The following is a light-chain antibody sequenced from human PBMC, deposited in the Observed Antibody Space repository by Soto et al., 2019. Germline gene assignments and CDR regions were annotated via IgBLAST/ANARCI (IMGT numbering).Light chain of an antibody. Sequence: ILMTQSPSTLSVSPGERATLSCRASQSVSSNLAWYQQKPGQAPRLLIYGVSNRATGIPDRFSGSGSGTDFTLTISRLEPEDSAVYYCQQYGSSGTFGQGTKVDIK. J-gene: IGKJ1*01. CDR1: QSVSSN. CDR2: GVS. CDR3: QQYGSSGT. V-gene: IGKV3-20*01.